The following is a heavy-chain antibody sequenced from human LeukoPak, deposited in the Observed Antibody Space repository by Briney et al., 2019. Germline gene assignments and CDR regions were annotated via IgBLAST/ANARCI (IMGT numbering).Heavy chain of an antibody. V-gene: IGHV3-21*01. Sequence: GGSLRLSCAASGFTFSSYSMNWVRQAPGKGLEWVSSISSSSSYIYYADSVKGRFTISRDNAKNSLYLQMNSLRAEDTAVYYCAKGGRRILYYDYWGQGTLVTVSS. CDR2: ISSSSSYI. CDR1: GFTFSSYS. CDR3: AKGGRRILYYDY. J-gene: IGHJ4*02. D-gene: IGHD2-8*01.